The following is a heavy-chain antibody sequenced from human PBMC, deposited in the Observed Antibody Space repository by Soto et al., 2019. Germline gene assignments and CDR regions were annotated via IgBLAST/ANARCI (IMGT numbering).Heavy chain of an antibody. V-gene: IGHV3-21*01. CDR3: ARDAVGGGSDYMDV. Sequence: LSLTCAASGFTFSSYSMNWVRQAPGKGLEWVSSISSSSSYIYYADSVKGRFTISRDNAKNSLYLQMNSLRAEDTAVYYCARDAVGGGSDYMDVWGKGTTVTVSS. CDR2: ISSSSSYI. J-gene: IGHJ6*03. CDR1: GFTFSSYS. D-gene: IGHD3-10*01.